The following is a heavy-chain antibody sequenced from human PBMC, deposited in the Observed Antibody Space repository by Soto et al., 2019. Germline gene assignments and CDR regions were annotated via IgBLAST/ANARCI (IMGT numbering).Heavy chain of an antibody. J-gene: IGHJ4*02. D-gene: IGHD6-6*01. CDR1: GGSISSFTYY. CDR2: VYYNENT. CDR3: ARDRAARRVGYYFDY. Sequence: SETLSLTCSVSGGSISSFTYYWGWIRQPPGKGLEWIGTVYYNENTYYNPSLKSRVTITVDTAKNQFSLNLRSVTAADTAMYYCARDRAARRVGYYFDYWGQGTLVTVSS. V-gene: IGHV4-39*02.